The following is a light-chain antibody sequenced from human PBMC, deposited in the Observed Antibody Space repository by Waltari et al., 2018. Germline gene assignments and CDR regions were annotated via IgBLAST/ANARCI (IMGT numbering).Light chain of an antibody. CDR2: YDS. CDR3: HVWHPDVDPGV. CDR1: TIGSYS. J-gene: IGLJ1*01. Sequence: SYVLTQPPSVSVAPGETARITCGGGTIGSYSVHWYQQRPGQAPMLVIYYDSDRPSGIPERFSGSNSGNTATLTISRVEAGDEAKYYCHVWHPDVDPGVFGTGTDVTVL. V-gene: IGLV3-21*04.